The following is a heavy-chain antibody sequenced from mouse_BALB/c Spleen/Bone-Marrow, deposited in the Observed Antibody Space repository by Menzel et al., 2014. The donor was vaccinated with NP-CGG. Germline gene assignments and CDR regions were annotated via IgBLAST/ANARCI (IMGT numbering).Heavy chain of an antibody. V-gene: IGHV5-6-5*01. CDR3: ARGGLRYFDV. D-gene: IGHD3-2*02. CDR2: ISSGGST. J-gene: IGHJ1*01. CDR1: GFTFSSYA. Sequence: EVMLVESGGGLAKPGGSLKLSCAASGFTFSSYAMSWVRQTPEKRLEWVASISSGGSTYYPDSVKGRFTISRDNARNILYLQMSSLRSEDTAMYYCARGGLRYFDVWGAGTTVTVSS.